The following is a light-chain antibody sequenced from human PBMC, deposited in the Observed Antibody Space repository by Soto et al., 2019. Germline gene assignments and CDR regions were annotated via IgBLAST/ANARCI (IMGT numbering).Light chain of an antibody. CDR3: ASYTSSDTVI. J-gene: IGLJ2*01. V-gene: IGLV2-14*01. Sequence: QSALTQPASVSGSPGQSITISCTGTSSDVGGYNYVSWYQHHPGKATKLMINDVTSRPSGVSSRFSGSKSGNTASLTISGLQAEDEAEYYCASYTSSDTVIFGGGTKLTVL. CDR1: SSDVGGYNY. CDR2: DVT.